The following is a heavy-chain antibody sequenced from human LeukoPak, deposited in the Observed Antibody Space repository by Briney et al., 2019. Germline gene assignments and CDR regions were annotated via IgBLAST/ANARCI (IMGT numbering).Heavy chain of an antibody. Sequence: GASVKVSCKASEYTFTSYDINWVRQATGQGLEWMGWMNPNSGNTGYAQKFQGRVTMTRNTSISTAYMELSSLRSEDTAVYYCARTPFRARGYYFDYWGQGTLVTVSS. V-gene: IGHV1-8*01. J-gene: IGHJ4*02. CDR1: EYTFTSYD. CDR3: ARTPFRARGYYFDY. CDR2: MNPNSGNT.